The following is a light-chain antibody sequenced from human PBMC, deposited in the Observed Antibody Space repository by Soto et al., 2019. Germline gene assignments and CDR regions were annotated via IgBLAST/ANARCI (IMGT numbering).Light chain of an antibody. Sequence: EIVLTQSPGTLSLSPGERATLCCRASQSVSSSYLAWYQQKPGQAPRLLIYGASSRATGIPARFSGSGSGTDFTLTISSLEPEDFAVYYCQQRSNWLTFGGGTKVDIK. CDR1: QSVSSSY. CDR2: GAS. CDR3: QQRSNWLT. J-gene: IGKJ4*01. V-gene: IGKV3D-20*02.